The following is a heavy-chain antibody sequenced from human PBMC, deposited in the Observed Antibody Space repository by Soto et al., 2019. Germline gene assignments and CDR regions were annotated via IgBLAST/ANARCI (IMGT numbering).Heavy chain of an antibody. J-gene: IGHJ4*02. CDR1: GYNFTSFY. D-gene: IGHD2-8*02. CDR3: VRSGFDF. CDR2: INPRNGKT. V-gene: IGHV1-46*01. Sequence: ASVKVSCKASGYNFTSFYAHWVRQAPGQGLEWMGIINPRNGKTTYAQKFQGRVTMTSDTSTATMYMELNGLKSDDTAIYLCVRSGFDFWGPGTLVTVSS.